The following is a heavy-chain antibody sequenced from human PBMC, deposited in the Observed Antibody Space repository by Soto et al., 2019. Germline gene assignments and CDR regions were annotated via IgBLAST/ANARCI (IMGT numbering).Heavy chain of an antibody. Sequence: QVQLQESGPGLVKPSETLSLTCTVSGGSISSYYWSWIRQPPGKGLEWIGYIYYSGSTNYNPSLKSRVTISVDTSQNQFSLKLSSVTAADTAVYYFARSTKNGFLELLGYYYYLAVWGKGTTVTVSS. D-gene: IGHD3-10*01. CDR1: GGSISSYY. CDR3: ARSTKNGFLELLGYYYYLAV. V-gene: IGHV4-59*01. J-gene: IGHJ6*03. CDR2: IYYSGST.